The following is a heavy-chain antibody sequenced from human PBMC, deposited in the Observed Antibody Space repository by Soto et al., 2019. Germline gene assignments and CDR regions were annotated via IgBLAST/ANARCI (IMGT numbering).Heavy chain of an antibody. Sequence: SETLSLTCTVSGGSISSSNSYWGWLRQPPGKGLEWLGTISYSGSTYYNPSLKSRVSMSVDMSKMEFSLRLSSVTAADTAVYYCAKTLCTNGGCIKTVFPYWGQGALVTVSS. CDR2: ISYSGST. V-gene: IGHV4-39*01. CDR1: GGSISSSNSY. D-gene: IGHD2-8*01. CDR3: AKTLCTNGGCIKTVFPY. J-gene: IGHJ4*02.